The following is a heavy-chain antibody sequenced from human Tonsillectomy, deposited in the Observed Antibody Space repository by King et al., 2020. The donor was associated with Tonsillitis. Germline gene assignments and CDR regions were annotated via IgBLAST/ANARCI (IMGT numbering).Heavy chain of an antibody. V-gene: IGHV4-38-2*02. CDR3: ARDARYYDSRGYTYFFDY. CDR2: IYHSGST. J-gene: IGHJ4*02. D-gene: IGHD3-22*01. CDR1: GYSISSGYY. Sequence: QLQESGPGLVKPSETLSLTCAVSGYSISSGYYWGWIRQPPGKGLEWIGSIYHSGSTYYNPSLKSRVTLSVDTSENQFSLKLSSVTAADTAVYYCARDARYYDSRGYTYFFDYWGQGTLVTVSS.